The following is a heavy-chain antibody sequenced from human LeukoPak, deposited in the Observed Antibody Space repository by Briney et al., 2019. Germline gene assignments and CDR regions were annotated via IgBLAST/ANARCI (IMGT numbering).Heavy chain of an antibody. V-gene: IGHV3-23*01. Sequence: GESLRLSCAASGFSFSTYAMSWVRQAPGKGLEWVSSISGSGGSRNYGDSVKGRFTSSRDNSKSTLFLQMNSLRAEDTAVYYCAKETSGYGDYVNAFDVWGQGTMVTVSS. CDR3: AKETSGYGDYVNAFDV. D-gene: IGHD4-17*01. CDR1: GFSFSTYA. CDR2: ISGSGGSR. J-gene: IGHJ3*01.